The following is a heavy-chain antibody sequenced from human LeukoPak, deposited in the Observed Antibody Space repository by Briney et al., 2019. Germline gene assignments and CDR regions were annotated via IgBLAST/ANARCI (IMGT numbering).Heavy chain of an antibody. J-gene: IGHJ1*01. CDR2: IYYSGST. CDR1: GGSISSYY. D-gene: IGHD6-13*01. Sequence: PSETLSLTCTVSGGSISSYYWSWIRQPPGKGLEWIGYIYYSGSTNYNPSLKSRVTISVDTSKNQFSLKLSSVTAADTAVYYCARSAAYSSRWSLFFQRWGQGTLVTVSS. CDR3: ARSAAYSSRWSLFFQR. V-gene: IGHV4-59*08.